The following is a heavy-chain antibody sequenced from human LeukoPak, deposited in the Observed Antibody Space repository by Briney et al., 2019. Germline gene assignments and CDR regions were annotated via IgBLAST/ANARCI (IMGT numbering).Heavy chain of an antibody. V-gene: IGHV4-59*12. J-gene: IGHJ3*02. CDR3: AREGRRVAGNSRAFDI. CDR1: GGSISSYY. Sequence: SETLSLTCTVSGGSISSYYWSWIRQPPGKGLEWIGYIYYSGSTNYNPSLKSRVTISVDTSKNQFSLKLSSVTAADTAVYYCAREGRRVAGNSRAFDIWGQGTMVTVSS. CDR2: IYYSGST. D-gene: IGHD6-19*01.